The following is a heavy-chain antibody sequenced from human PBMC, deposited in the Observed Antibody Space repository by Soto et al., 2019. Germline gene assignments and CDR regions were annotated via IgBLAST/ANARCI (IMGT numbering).Heavy chain of an antibody. CDR1: GYTFTSYG. CDR3: ARDAAAGLNDY. CDR2: ISAYNGNT. J-gene: IGHJ4*02. Sequence: QVQLVQSGAEVKKPGASVKVSCKASGYTFTSYGISWVRQAPGQGLEWMAWISAYNGNTKYAHKFQGRVTMTTDTSTSTAYMEVRSLRSDDTAVYYCARDAAAGLNDYWGQGTLVTVSS. V-gene: IGHV1-18*01. D-gene: IGHD6-13*01.